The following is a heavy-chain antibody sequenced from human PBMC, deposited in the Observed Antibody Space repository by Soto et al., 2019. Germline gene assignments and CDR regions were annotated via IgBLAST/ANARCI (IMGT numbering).Heavy chain of an antibody. CDR1: GYTFTSYY. D-gene: IGHD2-8*01. CDR2: INPSGGST. V-gene: IGHV1-46*03. J-gene: IGHJ4*02. Sequence: GASVKVSCKASGYTFTSYYMHWVRQAPGQGLEWMGIINPSGGSTSYAQKFQGRVTMTRDTSTSTVYMELSSLRSEDTAVYYCAREGWDIVRTGSFDYWGQGTLVTVSS. CDR3: AREGWDIVRTGSFDY.